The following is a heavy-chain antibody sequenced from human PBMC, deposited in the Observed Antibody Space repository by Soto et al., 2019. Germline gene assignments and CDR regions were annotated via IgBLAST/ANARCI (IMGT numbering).Heavy chain of an antibody. CDR1: GFTFCHFW. Sequence: GGSPRLSCAACGFTFCHFWMNWVRQDPGKGLEWVANIKPDGSDKYYAASVKGRFTISRDDSKNTAYLQMNSLESEDTAVYYCSRDDSDWFFNWGRGTLVTVSS. J-gene: IGHJ4*02. CDR3: SRDDSDWFFN. V-gene: IGHV3-7*03. CDR2: IKPDGSDK. D-gene: IGHD3-9*01.